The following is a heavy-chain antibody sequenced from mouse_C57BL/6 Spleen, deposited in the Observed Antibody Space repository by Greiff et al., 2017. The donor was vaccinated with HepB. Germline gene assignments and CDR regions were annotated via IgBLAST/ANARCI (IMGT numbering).Heavy chain of an antibody. CDR2: INPNNGGT. Sequence: EVQLQQSGPELVKPGASVKISCKASGYTFTDYYMNWVKQSHGKSLEWIGDINPNNGGTSYNQKFKGKATLTVDKSSRTAYMELRSLTSEDSAVYYCARGAYDYDRYFDVWGTGTTVTVSS. V-gene: IGHV1-26*01. CDR3: ARGAYDYDRYFDV. D-gene: IGHD2-4*01. CDR1: GYTFTDYY. J-gene: IGHJ1*03.